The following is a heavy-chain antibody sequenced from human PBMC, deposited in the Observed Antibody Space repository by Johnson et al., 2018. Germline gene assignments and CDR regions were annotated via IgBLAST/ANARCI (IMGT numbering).Heavy chain of an antibody. Sequence: QVQLVQSGGGVVQPGRSLRLSCAASGFTFSSYAMHWVRQAPGKGLEWVAVISYDGSNKYYADSVKGQFTISRDNSKNTLYLQMNSLRAEDTAVYYCARASGSYYDAFDIWGQGTMVTVSS. V-gene: IGHV3-30-3*01. J-gene: IGHJ3*02. CDR3: ARASGSYYDAFDI. CDR2: ISYDGSNK. D-gene: IGHD1-26*01. CDR1: GFTFSSYA.